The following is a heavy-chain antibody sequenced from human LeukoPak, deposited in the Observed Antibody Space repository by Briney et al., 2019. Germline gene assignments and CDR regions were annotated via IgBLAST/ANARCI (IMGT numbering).Heavy chain of an antibody. V-gene: IGHV4-59*11. D-gene: IGHD2-15*01. Sequence: SETLSLTCSVSGASIGSHYWTWIRQPPGKGPEWIGYILYSGITKYNPSLKSRVTLSVDTSKNQFSLKLNSVTAADTAVYFCAADGGFGGFGNWGQGTLVIVSS. CDR1: GASIGSHY. J-gene: IGHJ4*02. CDR2: ILYSGIT. CDR3: AADGGFGGFGN.